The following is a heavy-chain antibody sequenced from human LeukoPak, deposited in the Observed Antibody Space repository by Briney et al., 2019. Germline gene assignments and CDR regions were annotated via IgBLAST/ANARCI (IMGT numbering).Heavy chain of an antibody. D-gene: IGHD1-7*01. CDR1: GFTFSSYE. Sequence: GGSLRLSCAASGFTFSSYEMNWVRQAPGKGLEWVSYISSSGSSISYADSVKGRFTTSRDNAKNSLNLQMNSLRAEDTAVYYCARDRLFGNLPDYWGQGTLVTVSS. V-gene: IGHV3-48*03. CDR3: ARDRLFGNLPDY. J-gene: IGHJ4*02. CDR2: ISSSGSSI.